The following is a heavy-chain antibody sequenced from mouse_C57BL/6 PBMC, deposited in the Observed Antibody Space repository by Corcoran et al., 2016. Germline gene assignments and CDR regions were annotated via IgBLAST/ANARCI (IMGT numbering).Heavy chain of an antibody. CDR3: ARQQIYYGNPYAMDL. V-gene: IGHV1-84*01. J-gene: IGHJ4*01. D-gene: IGHD2-1*01. Sequence: QIQLQQSGPELVKPGASVKISCKASGYTFTDYYINWVKQRPGQGLEWIGWIYPGSGNTKYNEKFKGKATLTVDTSSITAYMQLSSLTSEDSAVYFCARQQIYYGNPYAMDLWGQGTSVTVSS. CDR1: GYTFTDYY. CDR2: IYPGSGNT.